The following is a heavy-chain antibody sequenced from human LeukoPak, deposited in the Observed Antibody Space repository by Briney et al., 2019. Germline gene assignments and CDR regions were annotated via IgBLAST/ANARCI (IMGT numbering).Heavy chain of an antibody. J-gene: IGHJ6*03. V-gene: IGHV4-34*01. CDR3: ARGHYCYYYMDV. CDR1: GGSFSGYY. CDR2: INHSGST. Sequence: SETLSLTCAVYGGSFSGYYWSWIRQPPGKGLEWIGEINHSGSTNYNPSLKSRVTISVDTSKNQFSLKLSSVTAADTAVYYCARGHYCYYYMDVWGKGATVTVSS.